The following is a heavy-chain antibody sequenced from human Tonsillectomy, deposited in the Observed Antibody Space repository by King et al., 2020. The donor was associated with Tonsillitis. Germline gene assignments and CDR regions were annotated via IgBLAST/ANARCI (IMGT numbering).Heavy chain of an antibody. J-gene: IGHJ4*02. CDR1: GFTFSSFG. V-gene: IGHV3-30*03. D-gene: IGHD3-10*01. Sequence: VQLVESGGGVVQPGRSLTLSCVASGFTFSSFGMHWVRQAPGKGLEWVAIISLDGRNKNYADSVRGRFTISRDNSQNIFYLQMNSLRTEDTAVYYCAREEEFVIKNFDYWGQGTLVTVSS. CDR3: AREEEFVIKNFDY. CDR2: ISLDGRNK.